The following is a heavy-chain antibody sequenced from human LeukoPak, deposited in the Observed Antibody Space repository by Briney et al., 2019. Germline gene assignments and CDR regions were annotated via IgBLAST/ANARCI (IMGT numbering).Heavy chain of an antibody. D-gene: IGHD1-26*01. V-gene: IGHV4-59*01. J-gene: IGHJ4*02. CDR3: ARDSQWGYYRLFDY. CDR2: IYTSGST. Sequence: SETLSLTCTVSGGSISSYYWSWIRQPPGKGLEWIGYIYTSGSTNYNPSLKSRVTISVDTSKNQFSLKLSSVTAADTAVYYCARDSQWGYYRLFDYWGQGTLVTVSS. CDR1: GGSISSYY.